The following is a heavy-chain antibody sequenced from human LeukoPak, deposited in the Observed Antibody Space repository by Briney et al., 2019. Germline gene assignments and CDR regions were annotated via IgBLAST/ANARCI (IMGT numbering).Heavy chain of an antibody. V-gene: IGHV5-51*01. CDR2: IYPGDSDT. CDR3: ARIRITMVRGVITALDY. CDR1: GYSFTSYW. Sequence: GESLKISCKGSGYSFTSYWIGWVRQMPGKGLEWMGIIYPGDSDTRYSPSFQGRVTISADKSISTAYLQWSSLKASDTAMYYCARIRITMVRGVITALDYWGQGTLVTVSS. D-gene: IGHD3-10*01. J-gene: IGHJ4*02.